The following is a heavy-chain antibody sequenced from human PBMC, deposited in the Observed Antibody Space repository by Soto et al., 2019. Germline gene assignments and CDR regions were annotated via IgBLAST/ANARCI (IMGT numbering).Heavy chain of an antibody. J-gene: IGHJ5*02. V-gene: IGHV3-49*03. CDR1: GFTFGDYA. CDR2: IRSKAYGGTT. CDR3: TRVGYDSSGQPSYNWFDP. D-gene: IGHD3-22*01. Sequence: GGSLRLSCTASGFTFGDYAMSWFRQAPGKGLEWVGFIRSKAYGGTTEYAASVKGRFAISRDDSKSIAYLQMNSLKTEDTAVYYCTRVGYDSSGQPSYNWFDPWGQGTLVTVSS.